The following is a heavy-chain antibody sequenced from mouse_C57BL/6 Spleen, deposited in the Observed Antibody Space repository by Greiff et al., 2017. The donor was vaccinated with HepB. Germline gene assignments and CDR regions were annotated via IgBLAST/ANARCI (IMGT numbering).Heavy chain of an antibody. CDR2: IYPGDGDT. Sequence: VQLQQSGPELVKPGASVKISCKASGYAFSSSWMNWVKQRPGKGLEWIGRIYPGDGDTNYNGKFKGKATLTADKSSSTAYMQLSSLTSEDSAVYFCARDYYINYGFIDYWGQGTTLTVSS. J-gene: IGHJ2*01. V-gene: IGHV1-82*01. CDR1: GYAFSSSW. CDR3: ARDYYINYGFIDY. D-gene: IGHD2-5*01.